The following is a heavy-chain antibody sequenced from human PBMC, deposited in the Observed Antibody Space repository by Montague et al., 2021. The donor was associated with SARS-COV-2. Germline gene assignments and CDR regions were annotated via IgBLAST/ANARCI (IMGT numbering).Heavy chain of an antibody. D-gene: IGHD6-13*01. J-gene: IGHJ1*01. CDR1: GASVTGYNW. Sequence: SETLSLTCAVSGASVTGYNWWSWVRQAPGKGLEWSGDALHSGGAYYNPSLGGRATISTDKSKNEFSLTLTSVTAADTAMYYCARCIPRMTSAGSPLDLWGQGTLVIVSP. CDR2: ALHSGGA. CDR3: ARCIPRMTSAGSPLDL. V-gene: IGHV4-4*02.